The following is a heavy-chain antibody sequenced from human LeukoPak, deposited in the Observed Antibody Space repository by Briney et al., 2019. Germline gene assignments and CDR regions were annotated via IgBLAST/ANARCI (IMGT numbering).Heavy chain of an antibody. CDR2: INHSGST. D-gene: IGHD3-10*01. CDR1: GGSISSYY. J-gene: IGHJ5*02. Sequence: SETLSLTCTVSGGSISSYYWSWIRQPPGKGLEWIGEINHSGSTNYNPSLKSRVTISVDTSKNQFSLKLSSVTAADTAVYDCARRKNTAIAMVRGVRGGLNWFDPWGQGTLVTVSS. CDR3: ARRKNTAIAMVRGVRGGLNWFDP. V-gene: IGHV4-34*01.